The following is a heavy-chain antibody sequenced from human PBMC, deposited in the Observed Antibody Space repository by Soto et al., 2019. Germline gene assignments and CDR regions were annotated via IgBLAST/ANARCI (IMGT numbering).Heavy chain of an antibody. V-gene: IGHV3-23*01. CDR1: GFTFSNYA. J-gene: IGHJ4*02. D-gene: IGHD3-16*01. CDR3: AKAYFVWSSEQPYYFDY. Sequence: GGSLRLSCAASGFTFSNYAMTWVRQGPGKGLEWVSGISGSGGRSYYADSVKGRFTISRDNSKSTLYLQMNSLRAEDTAVYYCAKAYFVWSSEQPYYFDYWGQGTLVTVCS. CDR2: ISGSGGRS.